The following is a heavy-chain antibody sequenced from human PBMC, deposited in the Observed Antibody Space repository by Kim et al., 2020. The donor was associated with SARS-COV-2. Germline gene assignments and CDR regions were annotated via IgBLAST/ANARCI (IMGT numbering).Heavy chain of an antibody. D-gene: IGHD6-13*01. J-gene: IGHJ5*02. CDR2: INHSGST. V-gene: IGHV4-34*01. Sequence: SETLSLTCAVYGGSFSGYYWSWIRQPPGKGLEWIGEINHSGSTNYNPSLKSRVTISVDTSKNQFSLKLSSVTAADTAVYYCARGRRSSSWYRIEAANWFDPWGQGTLVTVSS. CDR1: GGSFSGYY. CDR3: ARGRRSSSWYRIEAANWFDP.